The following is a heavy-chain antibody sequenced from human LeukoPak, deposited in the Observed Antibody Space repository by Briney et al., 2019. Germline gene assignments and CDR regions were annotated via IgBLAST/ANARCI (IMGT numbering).Heavy chain of an antibody. V-gene: IGHV3-23*01. D-gene: IGHD6-13*01. J-gene: IGHJ3*02. CDR2: ISGSGGST. Sequence: PGGSLRLSCAASGLTFSSYAMSWVRQAPGKGLEWVSAISGSGGSTYYADSVKGRFTISRDNSKNTLYLQMKSLTAEDTAVYYCAKGKYGSSPRGAFDIWGQGTVVTVSS. CDR3: AKGKYGSSPRGAFDI. CDR1: GLTFSSYA.